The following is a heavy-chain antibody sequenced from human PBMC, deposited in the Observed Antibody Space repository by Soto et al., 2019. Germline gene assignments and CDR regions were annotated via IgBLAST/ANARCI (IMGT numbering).Heavy chain of an antibody. CDR2: INPKSGGT. D-gene: IGHD1-26*01. CDR1: GYTFTGYY. CDR3: ARGTRPSLWEQPLDY. J-gene: IGHJ4*02. V-gene: IGHV1-2*02. Sequence: QVQLVQSGAEVKKPGASVKVSCKASGYTFTGYYMHWVRQAPGQGLEWMGWINPKSGGTNYAQKFQGLVTKTRETSISTAYMELSRLRSDDAAVNYSARGTRPSLWEQPLDYWGQGTLVTVSS.